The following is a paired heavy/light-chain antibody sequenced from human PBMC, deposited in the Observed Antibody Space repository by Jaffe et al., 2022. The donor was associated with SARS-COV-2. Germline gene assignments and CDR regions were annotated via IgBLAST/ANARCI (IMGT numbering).Heavy chain of an antibody. V-gene: IGHV4-34*01. J-gene: IGHJ4*02. CDR3: ARAPPHYDYVWGSYRYGYFDY. Sequence: QVQLQQWGAGLLKPSETLSLTCAVYGGSFSGYYWSWIRQPPGKGLEWIGEINHSGSTNYNPSLKSRVTISVDTSKNQFSLKLSSVTAADTAVYYCARAPPHYDYVWGSYRYGYFDYWGQGTLVTVSS. CDR2: INHSGST. D-gene: IGHD3-16*02. CDR1: GGSFSGYY.
Light chain of an antibody. CDR3: QQYYSTIFT. CDR2: WAS. J-gene: IGKJ3*01. V-gene: IGKV4-1*01. CDR1: QSVLYSSNNKNY. Sequence: DIVMTQSPDSLAVSLGERATINCKSSQSVLYSSNNKNYLAWYQQKPGQPPKLLIYWASTRESGVPDRFSGSGSGTDFTLTISSLQAEDVAVYYCQQYYSTIFTFGPGTKVDIK.